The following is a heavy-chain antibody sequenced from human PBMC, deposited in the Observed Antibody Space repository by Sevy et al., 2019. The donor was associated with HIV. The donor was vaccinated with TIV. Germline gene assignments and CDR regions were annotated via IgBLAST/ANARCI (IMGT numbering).Heavy chain of an antibody. Sequence: GGSLRLSCAASGFTFSSYATHWVRQAPGKGLEWVAVISYDGSNKYYADSVKGRFTISRDNSKNTLYLQMNSLRAEDTAVYYCARVGPTSGSYLPDYYYGMDVWGQGTTVTVSS. CDR2: ISYDGSNK. CDR1: GFTFSSYA. V-gene: IGHV3-30*04. J-gene: IGHJ6*02. CDR3: ARVGPTSGSYLPDYYYGMDV. D-gene: IGHD1-26*01.